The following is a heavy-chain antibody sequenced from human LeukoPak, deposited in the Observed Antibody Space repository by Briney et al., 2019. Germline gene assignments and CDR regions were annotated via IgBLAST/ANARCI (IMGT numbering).Heavy chain of an antibody. Sequence: SETLSLTCTVSGVSISSYYWTWIRQPPGKGLEWIGYTYHSGSTNYNPSLKSRVTISVDASKNQFSLKLTSVTAADTAVYYCAISNFYDSKGFDYWGQGTLVTVSS. D-gene: IGHD3-22*01. CDR3: AISNFYDSKGFDY. CDR2: TYHSGST. CDR1: GVSISSYY. V-gene: IGHV4-59*08. J-gene: IGHJ4*02.